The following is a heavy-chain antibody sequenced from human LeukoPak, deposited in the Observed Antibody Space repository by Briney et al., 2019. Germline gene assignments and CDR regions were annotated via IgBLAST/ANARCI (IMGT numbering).Heavy chain of an antibody. D-gene: IGHD2-15*01. CDR3: ARPSYCSGGSCYSYGMDV. J-gene: IGHJ6*04. V-gene: IGHV1-18*04. CDR1: GYTFTSYG. Sequence: ASVKVSCKASGYTFTSYGISWVRQAPGQGLEWMGWISAYNGNTNYAQKLQGRVTMTTDTSTSTAYMELRSLRSDDTAVYYCARPSYCSGGSCYSYGMDVWGEGTTVTVSS. CDR2: ISAYNGNT.